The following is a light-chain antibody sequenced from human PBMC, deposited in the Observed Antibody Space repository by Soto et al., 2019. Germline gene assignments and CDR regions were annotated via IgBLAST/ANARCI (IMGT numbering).Light chain of an antibody. V-gene: IGLV2-14*01. CDR1: SSDFGFYNY. CDR3: CSYTNRSTLL. J-gene: IGLJ2*01. CDR2: EVS. Sequence: QSALTQPASVSGSPGQSITISCAGTSSDFGFYNYVSWYQQHPGKAPRLMIYEVSNRPSGVSLRFSGSKSGNTASLTISGLQTEDEADYYCCSYTNRSTLLFGGGTKLTVL.